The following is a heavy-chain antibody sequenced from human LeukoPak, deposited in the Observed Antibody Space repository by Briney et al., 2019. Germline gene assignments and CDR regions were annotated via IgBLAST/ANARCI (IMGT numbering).Heavy chain of an antibody. CDR1: GFTFSDYY. D-gene: IGHD6-19*01. CDR2: ISSSGSTI. V-gene: IGHV3-11*04. J-gene: IGHJ4*02. Sequence: GGSLRLSCAASGFTFSDYYMSWIRQAPGKGLEWVSYISSSGSTIYYADSVKGRFTISIDDAKNSLFLQMNSLRAEDTAVYYCALLAVASDFDYWGQGALVTVSS. CDR3: ALLAVASDFDY.